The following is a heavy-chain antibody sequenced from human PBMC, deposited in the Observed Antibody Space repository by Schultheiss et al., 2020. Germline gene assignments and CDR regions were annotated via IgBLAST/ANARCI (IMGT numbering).Heavy chain of an antibody. J-gene: IGHJ1*01. D-gene: IGHD2/OR15-2a*01. V-gene: IGHV2-5*01. CDR2: IYWSDDK. CDR1: GFSLSSSGVG. CDR3: AHNLHFHEYFQH. Sequence: SGPTLVKPTQTLTLTCTFSGFSLSSSGVGVGWIRQPPGKALEWLALIYWSDDKRYSPSLKSRLTITKDTSENQVVLTMTNMDPVDTATYYCAHNLHFHEYFQHWGQGTLVTVSS.